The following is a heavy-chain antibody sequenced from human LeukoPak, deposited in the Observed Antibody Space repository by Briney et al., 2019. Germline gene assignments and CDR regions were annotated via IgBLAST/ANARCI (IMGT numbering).Heavy chain of an antibody. CDR3: ARGDIVVVPAAMNFDY. J-gene: IGHJ4*02. CDR2: ISYDGNNQ. D-gene: IGHD2-2*01. Sequence: PGGSLRLSCAVSGFAFSSLAMHWVRQAPGKGLEWVAFISYDGNNQYYADSVKGRFTISRDNSKNTLYLQMNSLRAEDTAVYYCARGDIVVVPAAMNFDYWGQGTLVTVSS. CDR1: GFAFSSLA. V-gene: IGHV3-30-3*01.